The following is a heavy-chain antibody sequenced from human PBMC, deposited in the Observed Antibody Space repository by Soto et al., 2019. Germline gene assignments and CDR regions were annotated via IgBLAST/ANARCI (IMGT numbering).Heavy chain of an antibody. CDR3: ASQGGFWSANHWFDP. J-gene: IGHJ5*02. V-gene: IGHV1-3*04. D-gene: IGHD3-3*01. Sequence: QAQLVQSGTEVKKPGASVKVSCKASGYRFTSYAMHWVRQAPGRGLEWMGWIHTGNGDTKYSQRFQGRVTITRDTSATTAYMELRSLKSEDTAVYYCASQGGFWSANHWFDPWGQGTLVTVSS. CDR1: GYRFTSYA. CDR2: IHTGNGDT.